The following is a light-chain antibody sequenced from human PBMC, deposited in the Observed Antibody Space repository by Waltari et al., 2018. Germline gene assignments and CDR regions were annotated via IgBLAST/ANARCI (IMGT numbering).Light chain of an antibody. CDR3: QQYDNLPLT. CDR2: EAS. V-gene: IGKV1-33*01. Sequence: DIQMTQSPSSLSASVGYRVTITCQASRDINIYLNWYQQKPGKAPNLLIYEASKLETGVPSRFSGSGSGTDFTFTISSLQPEDIATYYCQQYDNLPLTFGHGTRLEIK. CDR1: RDINIY. J-gene: IGKJ5*01.